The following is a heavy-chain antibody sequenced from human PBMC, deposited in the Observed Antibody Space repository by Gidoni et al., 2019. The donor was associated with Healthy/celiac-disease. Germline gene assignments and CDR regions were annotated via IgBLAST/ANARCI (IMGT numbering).Heavy chain of an antibody. CDR2: INHSGST. V-gene: IGHV4-34*01. CDR1: GGSFSVSY. CDR3: ARGGARGNGIAAAGFNYGLHY. Sequence: QVQLQQWGPGLLKLSETLSPTCAAYGGSFSVSYWTWTRQPPGKGLEWIGEINHSGSTNYNPSLKSRVTISVDTSKNQFSLKLSSVTAADTAVYYCARGGARGNGIAAAGFNYGLHYWGQGTLVTVSS. J-gene: IGHJ4*02. D-gene: IGHD6-13*01.